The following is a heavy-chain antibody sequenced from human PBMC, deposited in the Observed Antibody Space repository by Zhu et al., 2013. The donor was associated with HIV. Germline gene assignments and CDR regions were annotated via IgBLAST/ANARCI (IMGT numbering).Heavy chain of an antibody. J-gene: IGHJ6*02. CDR2: IIPIFGTA. D-gene: IGHD2-2*01. CDR3: AADIVVVPAAIVPTNYYYYGMDV. CDR1: GGTFSSYA. V-gene: IGHV1-69*01. Sequence: QVQLVQSGAEVKKPGSSVKVSCKASGGTFSSYAISWVRQAPGQGLEWMGGIIPIFGTANYAQKFQGRVTITADESTSTAYMELSSLRSEDTAVYYCAADIVVVPAAIVPTNYYYYGMDVWGQGTTVTVSS.